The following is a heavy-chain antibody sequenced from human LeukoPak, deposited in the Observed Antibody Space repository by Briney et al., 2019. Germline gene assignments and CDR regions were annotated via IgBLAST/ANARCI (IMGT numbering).Heavy chain of an antibody. D-gene: IGHD3-10*01. CDR2: INHSGST. CDR3: ARGSAITMVRGRYYYYMDV. V-gene: IGHV4-34*01. Sequence: SETLSLTCTVSGDSINNYYWSWIRQPPGKGLEWIGEINHSGSTNYNPSLKSRVTISVDTSKNQFSLKLSSVTAADTAVYYCARGSAITMVRGRYYYYMDVWGKGTTVTVSS. J-gene: IGHJ6*03. CDR1: GDSINNYY.